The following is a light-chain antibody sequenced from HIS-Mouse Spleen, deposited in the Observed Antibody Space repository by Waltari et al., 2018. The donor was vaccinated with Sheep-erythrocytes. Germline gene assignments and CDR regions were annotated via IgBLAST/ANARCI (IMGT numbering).Light chain of an antibody. CDR1: SSDVGGYNY. V-gene: IGLV2-8*01. J-gene: IGLJ3*02. CDR3: SSDAGSNNWV. CDR2: EVS. Sequence: QSALTQPPSASGSPGQSVTISCTGTSSDVGGYNYVSWYQQHPGKAPKLMTYEVSKRPSGVPDRFSGSKAGNPASLTVAGLQAEDEADYYCSSDAGSNNWVFGGGTKLTVL.